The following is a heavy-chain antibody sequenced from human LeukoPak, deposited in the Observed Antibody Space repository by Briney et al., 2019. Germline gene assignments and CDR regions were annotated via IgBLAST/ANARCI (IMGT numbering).Heavy chain of an antibody. Sequence: GGSLRLSCAASGFTFSSYGMHWVRQAPGKGLEWVAVISYDGSNKYYADSVKGRFTISRDNSKNTLYQQMNSLRAEDTAVYYCAKDMDYYDSSGYGDYWGQGTLVTVSS. D-gene: IGHD3-22*01. CDR3: AKDMDYYDSSGYGDY. CDR2: ISYDGSNK. J-gene: IGHJ4*02. V-gene: IGHV3-30*18. CDR1: GFTFSSYG.